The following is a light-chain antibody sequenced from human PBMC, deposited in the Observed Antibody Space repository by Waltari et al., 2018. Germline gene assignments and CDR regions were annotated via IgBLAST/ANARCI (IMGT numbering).Light chain of an antibody. CDR2: ESN. V-gene: IGLV6-57*01. CDR3: QSYGTSNHWV. Sequence: NFMLTQPHSVSESPGQTVTISCTRRSGSLASNPVPSYQQPPGRPPTPVIFESNERPSGVPDRFSGSIDTSSNSASLTISGLKTEDEADYYCQSYGTSNHWVFGGGTKLTVL. J-gene: IGLJ3*02. CDR1: SGSLASNP.